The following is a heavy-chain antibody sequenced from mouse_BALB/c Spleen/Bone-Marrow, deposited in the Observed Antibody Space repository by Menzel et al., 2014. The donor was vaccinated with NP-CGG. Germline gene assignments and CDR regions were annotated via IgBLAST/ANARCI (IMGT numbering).Heavy chain of an antibody. V-gene: IGHV5-6-3*01. J-gene: IGHJ1*01. D-gene: IGHD2-3*01. CDR1: GFTFSSYG. CDR3: ERDWGTYDGYYWSFDD. Sequence: EVQLVESGGGFVQPGGSLKLSCAASGFTFSSYGMSWVRQTPDKRLELVATINRNGGRTSYPDSAKGRFTISRDNDNKALYLQMSSLESEVKAMYYWERDWGTYDGYYWSFDDWGAGTTVTVSA. CDR2: INRNGGRT.